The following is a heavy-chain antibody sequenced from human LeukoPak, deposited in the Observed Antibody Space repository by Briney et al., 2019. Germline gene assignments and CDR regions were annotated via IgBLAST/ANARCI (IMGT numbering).Heavy chain of an antibody. J-gene: IGHJ5*02. D-gene: IGHD6-13*01. V-gene: IGHV4-4*07. Sequence: PETLSLTCTVSGGSINSYYWSWIRQPAGKGLGWIGRIYSSGSTNYNPSLKSRVIMSVDTSKNQFSLKLSSMTAADTAVYYCARGGSSWNNWFDPWGQGTLVTVSS. CDR2: IYSSGST. CDR3: ARGGSSWNNWFDP. CDR1: GGSINSYY.